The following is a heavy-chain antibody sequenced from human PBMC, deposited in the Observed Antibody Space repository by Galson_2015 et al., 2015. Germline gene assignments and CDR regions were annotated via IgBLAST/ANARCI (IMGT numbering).Heavy chain of an antibody. D-gene: IGHD3-9*01. CDR3: ARGDILTGYYISRQVDY. V-gene: IGHV3-21*01. Sequence: SLRLSCAASGFTFSSYSMNWVRQAPGKGLEWVSSISSSSSYIYYADSVKGRFTISRDNAKNSLYLQMNSLRAEDTAVYYCARGDILTGYYISRQVDYWGQGTLVTVSS. CDR2: ISSSSSYI. J-gene: IGHJ4*02. CDR1: GFTFSSYS.